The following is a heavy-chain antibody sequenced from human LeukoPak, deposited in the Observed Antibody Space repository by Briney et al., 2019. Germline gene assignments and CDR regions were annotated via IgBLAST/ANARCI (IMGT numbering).Heavy chain of an antibody. J-gene: IGHJ4*02. CDR2: INWNGGST. CDR3: ARVRYCSGGSCYSFDY. D-gene: IGHD2-15*01. V-gene: IGHV3-20*04. CDR1: GFTFSSYS. Sequence: GGSLRLSCAASGFTFSSYSMNWVRQAPGKGLEWVSGINWNGGSTGYADSVKGRFTISRDNAKNSLYLQMNSLRAEDTALYYCARVRYCSGGSCYSFDYWGQGTLVTVSS.